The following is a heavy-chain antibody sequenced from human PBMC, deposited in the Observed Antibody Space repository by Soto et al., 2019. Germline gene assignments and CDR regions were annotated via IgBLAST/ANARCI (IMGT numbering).Heavy chain of an antibody. CDR1: GFTVSTYG. CDR3: TGEVASGY. D-gene: IGHD2-8*02. J-gene: IGHJ4*02. Sequence: QVQLVESGGGVVQPGRSLRLSCAVSGFTVSTYGMHWVRQAPGKGLEWVAVISRDGGTKYYADYVKSRFTISRDNSRNTPFLEMNSLRGDDMAVYYCTGEVASGYCGQGTLFTVSS. V-gene: IGHV3-30*03. CDR2: ISRDGGTK.